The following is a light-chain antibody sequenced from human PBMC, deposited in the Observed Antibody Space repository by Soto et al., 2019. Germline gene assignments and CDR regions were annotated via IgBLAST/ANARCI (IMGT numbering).Light chain of an antibody. J-gene: IGKJ1*01. CDR1: QRINKW. CDR2: DAS. CDR3: QQYSSYSAWT. V-gene: IGKV1-5*01. Sequence: DIQMTQSPSTLSASIGDRDTITCRASQRINKWLAWHQQKPGKAPKLLIYDASSLQSGVPPRFSGSGSGTEFTLTIRSLQPDDIATYYCQQYSSYSAWTFGEGTKVDIK.